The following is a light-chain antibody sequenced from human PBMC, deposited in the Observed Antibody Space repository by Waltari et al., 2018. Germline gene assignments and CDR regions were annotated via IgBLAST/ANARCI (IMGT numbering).Light chain of an antibody. CDR1: QSVGKS. Sequence: EIVLTQSPGTLSLSPGERATLSCRASQSVGKSLAWYQQKSGQAPRLLIYDASTRATGIPDRFRASGFGTDFSLTISRLEPEDFAVYYCQKYVRLPVTFGQGTKVEIK. V-gene: IGKV3-20*01. CDR2: DAS. CDR3: QKYVRLPVT. J-gene: IGKJ1*01.